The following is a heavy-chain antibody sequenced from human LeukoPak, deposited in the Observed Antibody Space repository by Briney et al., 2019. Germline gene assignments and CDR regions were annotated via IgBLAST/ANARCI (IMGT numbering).Heavy chain of an antibody. Sequence: GAPVKVSCKASGYIFTTYFIHWVRQAPGQGLEWIGWINPNNGDTNYVQKFQGRVTMTRDTSIRTAYMELTRLRSDDTVVYYCAREGGYDILTGYKDYWGQGTLVTVSS. D-gene: IGHD3-9*01. V-gene: IGHV1-2*02. CDR2: INPNNGDT. CDR1: GYIFTTYF. J-gene: IGHJ4*02. CDR3: AREGGYDILTGYKDY.